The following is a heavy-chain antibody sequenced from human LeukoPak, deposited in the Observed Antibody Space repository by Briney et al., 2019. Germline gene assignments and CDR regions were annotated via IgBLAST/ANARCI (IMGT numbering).Heavy chain of an antibody. CDR1: GGSISSYY. D-gene: IGHD2-21*02. J-gene: IGHJ6*03. CDR3: ARIGTYCGGDCYSDYYYYMDV. V-gene: IGHV4-4*07. Sequence: PSETLSLTCTVSGGSISSYYWSWIRQPAGKGLEWIGRIYTSGSTNYNPSLKSRVTMSVDTSKNQFSLKLSSVTAADTAVYYCARIGTYCGGDCYSDYYYYMDVWGKGTTVTVSS. CDR2: IYTSGST.